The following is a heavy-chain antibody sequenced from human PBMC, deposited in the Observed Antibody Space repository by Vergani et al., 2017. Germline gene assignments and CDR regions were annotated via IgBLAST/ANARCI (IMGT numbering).Heavy chain of an antibody. CDR1: GFTFSSYS. D-gene: IGHD6-13*01. CDR2: ISSSSSYI. J-gene: IGHJ4*02. CDR3: AKANIAAAALTFDY. Sequence: EVQLVESGGGLVKPGGSLRLSCAASGFTFSSYSMNWVRQAPGKGLEWVSSISSSSSYIYYADSVKGRFTISRDNAKNSLYLQMNSLRAEDTAVYYCAKANIAAAALTFDYWGQGTLVTVSS. V-gene: IGHV3-21*01.